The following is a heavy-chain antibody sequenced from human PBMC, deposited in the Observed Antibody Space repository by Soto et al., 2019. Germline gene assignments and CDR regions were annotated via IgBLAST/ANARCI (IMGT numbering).Heavy chain of an antibody. D-gene: IGHD1-26*01. J-gene: IGHJ4*02. CDR1: GGTFSSYA. Sequence: QVQLVQSGAEVKKPGSSVKVSCKASGGTFSSYAISWVRQAPGQGLEWMGGVIPIFGTANYAQKFQGRVKITADESTSTAYMKLSSLRSEDTAVYSCARDRGLSLPLATRWGQGTLVTVSS. CDR3: ARDRGLSLPLATR. CDR2: VIPIFGTA. V-gene: IGHV1-69*01.